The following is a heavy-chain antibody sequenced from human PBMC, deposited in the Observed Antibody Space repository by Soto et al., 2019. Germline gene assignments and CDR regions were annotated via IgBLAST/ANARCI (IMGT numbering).Heavy chain of an antibody. Sequence: SQTLSLTCAISGDSFSSNSAAWNWIRQSPSRGLEWLGRTYYRSKRYNDYAVSVKSRITINPEKSKNQFSLQLKYVTHEDTAVNYCAIGNVLAAAGTSVEFWFDLWGQGTLVTVSS. CDR1: GDSFSSNSAA. D-gene: IGHD6-13*01. CDR2: TYYRSKRYN. J-gene: IGHJ5*02. CDR3: AIGNVLAAAGTSVEFWFDL. V-gene: IGHV6-1*01.